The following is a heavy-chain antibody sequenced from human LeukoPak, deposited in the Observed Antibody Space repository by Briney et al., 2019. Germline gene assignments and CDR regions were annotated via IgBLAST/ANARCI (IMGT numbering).Heavy chain of an antibody. CDR1: GFTFDDYA. D-gene: IGHD6-6*01. Sequence: GGSLRLSCAASGFTFDDYAMHWVRQAPGKGLEWVSGISWNSGSIGYADSVKGRFTISRDNAKNSLYLQMNSLRAEDMALYYCAKAEYSGSSSGPDYWGQGTLVTVSS. J-gene: IGHJ4*02. CDR2: ISWNSGSI. V-gene: IGHV3-9*03. CDR3: AKAEYSGSSSGPDY.